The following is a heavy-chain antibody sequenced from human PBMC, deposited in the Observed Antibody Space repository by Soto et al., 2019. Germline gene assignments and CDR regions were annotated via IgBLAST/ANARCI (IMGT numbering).Heavy chain of an antibody. Sequence: QVQLVESGGGVVQPGRSLRLSCAASGFSFSNYGMHWVRQAPGKGLEWVAAIWYDGVKKHHADSVKGRFTISRDNSKTMLYLQMNSLRAEDTAVYYCARDRNIVVVPAAIADYWGQGTLVTVSS. CDR2: IWYDGVKK. J-gene: IGHJ4*02. V-gene: IGHV3-33*01. CDR3: ARDRNIVVVPAAIADY. CDR1: GFSFSNYG. D-gene: IGHD2-2*01.